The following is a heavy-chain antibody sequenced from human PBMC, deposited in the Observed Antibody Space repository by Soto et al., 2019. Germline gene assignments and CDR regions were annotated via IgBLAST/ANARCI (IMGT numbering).Heavy chain of an antibody. J-gene: IGHJ6*02. CDR1: GGSVSSGSYY. CDR3: ARTQLDYYYYGMDV. V-gene: IGHV4-61*01. Sequence: KTSETLSLTCTVSGGSVSSGSYYWSWIRQPPGKGLEWIGYIYYSGSTNYNPSLKSRVTISVDTSKNQFSLKLSSVTAADTAVYYCARTQLDYYYYGMDVWGQGTTVTVSS. CDR2: IYYSGST.